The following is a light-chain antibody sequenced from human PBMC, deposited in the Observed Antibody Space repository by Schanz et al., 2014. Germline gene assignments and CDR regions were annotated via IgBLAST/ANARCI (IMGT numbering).Light chain of an antibody. V-gene: IGKV3D-20*02. Sequence: EIVLTQSPATLSLSPGERATLSCRASQSVSSSYLAWYHQQPGQAPRLLIYDASKRAPGIPARFSGSGSGTDFTLTISNLEPEDFAVYYCHQRSDWQYSFGQGTKL. CDR1: QSVSSSY. CDR2: DAS. J-gene: IGKJ2*03. CDR3: HQRSDWQYS.